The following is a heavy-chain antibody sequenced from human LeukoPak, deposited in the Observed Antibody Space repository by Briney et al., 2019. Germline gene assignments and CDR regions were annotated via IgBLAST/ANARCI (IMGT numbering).Heavy chain of an antibody. CDR1: GGSISSSSYY. V-gene: IGHV4-39*01. Sequence: PSETLSLTCTVSGGSISSSSYYWGWIRQPPGKGLEWIGRIYYSGSTYYNPSLKSRDTISVDTSKNQFSLKLSSVAAADTAVYYCARHKGTLRYWGQDTLVTVSS. D-gene: IGHD1-7*01. J-gene: IGHJ1*01. CDR3: ARHKGTLRY. CDR2: IYYSGST.